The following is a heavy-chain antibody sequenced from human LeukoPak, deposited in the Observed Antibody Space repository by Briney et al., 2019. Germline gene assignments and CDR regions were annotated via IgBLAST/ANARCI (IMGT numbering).Heavy chain of an antibody. D-gene: IGHD3-10*01. CDR3: ARDTHGSGSYYNEQPLGY. J-gene: IGHJ4*02. CDR2: MNPNSGNT. CDR1: GYTFTSYD. V-gene: IGHV1-8*01. Sequence: ASVKVSCKASGYTFTSYDINWVRQATGQGLEWMGWMNPNSGNTGYAQKFQGRVTMTRNTSISTAYMELSSLRSEDTAVYYCARDTHGSGSYYNEQPLGYWGQGTLVTVSS.